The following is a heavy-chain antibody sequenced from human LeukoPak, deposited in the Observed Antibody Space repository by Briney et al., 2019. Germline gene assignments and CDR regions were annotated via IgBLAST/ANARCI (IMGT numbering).Heavy chain of an antibody. CDR2: IKQDGSEK. D-gene: IGHD2-2*01. Sequence: PGGSLRLSCAASGFTFSNYWMSWVRQAPGKGLEWVANIKQDGSEKYYVDSVKGRFTISRDNAENSLYLQMNSLRAEDTAMYYCARDWSTIVVVPAAFDSWGQGTLVTVSS. J-gene: IGHJ4*02. V-gene: IGHV3-7*01. CDR1: GFTFSNYW. CDR3: ARDWSTIVVVPAAFDS.